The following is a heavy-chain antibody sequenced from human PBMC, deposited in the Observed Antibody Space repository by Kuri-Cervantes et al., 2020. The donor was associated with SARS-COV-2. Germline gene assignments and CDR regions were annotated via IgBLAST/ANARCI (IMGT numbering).Heavy chain of an antibody. V-gene: IGHV4-34*01. CDR2: INHSGST. CDR1: GGSFSGYY. CDR3: ARSPGIAAAGTNWFDP. Sequence: SQTLSLTCAVYGGSFSGYYWSWIRQPPGKGLEWTGEINHSGSTNYNPSLKSRVTISVDTSKNQFSLKLSSVTAADTAVYYCARSPGIAAAGTNWFDPWGQGTLVTVSS. D-gene: IGHD6-13*01. J-gene: IGHJ5*02.